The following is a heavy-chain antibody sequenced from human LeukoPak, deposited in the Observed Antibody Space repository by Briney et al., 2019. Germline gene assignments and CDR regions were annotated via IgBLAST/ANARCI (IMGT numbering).Heavy chain of an antibody. CDR1: GLTVSSYA. D-gene: IGHD3-10*01. CDR3: AKYTSGTSYRGLDQ. Sequence: GESLRLSCGASGLTVSSYAMSWVRQAPGKGLEWVSTTIGSAVNTYYADSVKGRFTISRDDSKNTVYLQMNSLRAEDTAVYSCAKYTSGTSYRGLDQWGQGTLVTVSS. V-gene: IGHV3-23*01. J-gene: IGHJ4*02. CDR2: TIGSAVNT.